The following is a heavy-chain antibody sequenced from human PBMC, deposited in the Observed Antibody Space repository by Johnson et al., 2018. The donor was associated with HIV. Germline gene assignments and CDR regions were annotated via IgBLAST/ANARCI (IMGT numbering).Heavy chain of an antibody. V-gene: IGHV3-15*01. CDR2: IKSKTDGGTT. CDR3: ARFMGSTWSDASDI. D-gene: IGHD1-26*01. Sequence: VQLVESGGGLIQPGGSLRLSCTASGFTFSNAWMSWVRQAPGKGLEWVGRIKSKTDGGTTDYAAPVKGRFTISRDNAKNSLYLQMNFLRPEDTAVYYCARFMGSTWSDASDIWGQGTMVTVSS. CDR1: GFTFSNAW. J-gene: IGHJ3*02.